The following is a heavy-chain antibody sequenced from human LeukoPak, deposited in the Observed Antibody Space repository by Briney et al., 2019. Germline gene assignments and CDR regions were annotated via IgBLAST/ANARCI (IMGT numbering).Heavy chain of an antibody. Sequence: AGKSLRLSCAASGFSFTTYALHWFRQAPGKGLEWVAVTSYDGRNTYYSDSVTGRFTISRDDSKNTLFLHMDSLRADDTGVHYCSRGYDRWLQSAPFDYWGQGTLVTVAS. D-gene: IGHD5-24*01. J-gene: IGHJ4*02. CDR2: TSYDGRNT. CDR1: GFSFTTYA. V-gene: IGHV3-30*04. CDR3: SRGYDRWLQSAPFDY.